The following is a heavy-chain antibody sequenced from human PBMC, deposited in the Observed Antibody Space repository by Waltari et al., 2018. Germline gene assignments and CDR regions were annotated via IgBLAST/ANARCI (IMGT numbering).Heavy chain of an antibody. Sequence: QVQLVQSGAEVKKPGASVKVSCKVSGYTLTELSMHWVRQAPGKGLEWMGGFEPKVGETRSAQKFAGRVTMTEDTSTDTAYMELGILRAEDTAVYYCAGGDVLLWFGELSGEDYWGQGTLVTVSS. D-gene: IGHD3-10*01. CDR1: GYTLTELS. CDR3: AGGDVLLWFGELSGEDY. J-gene: IGHJ4*02. CDR2: FEPKVGET. V-gene: IGHV1-24*01.